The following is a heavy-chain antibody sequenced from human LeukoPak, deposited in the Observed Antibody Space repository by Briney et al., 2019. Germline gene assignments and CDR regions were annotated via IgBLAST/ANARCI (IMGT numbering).Heavy chain of an antibody. CDR1: GGSISSSSYY. CDR3: ARNPAFLDY. V-gene: IGHV4-39*01. Sequence: PSETLSLTCTVSGGSISSSSYYWGWIRQPPGKGLEWIGSIYYSGSTYYNPSLKSRVTISVDTSKNQFSLKLSSVTAADTAVYYCARNPAFLDYWGQGTLVTVSS. D-gene: IGHD2-15*01. CDR2: IYYSGST. J-gene: IGHJ4*02.